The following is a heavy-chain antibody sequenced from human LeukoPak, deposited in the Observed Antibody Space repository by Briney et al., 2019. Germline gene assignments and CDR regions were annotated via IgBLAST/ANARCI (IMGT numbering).Heavy chain of an antibody. V-gene: IGHV1-2*04. CDR1: GYTFTGYY. CDR2: INPNSGGT. Sequence: ASVKVSCKASGYTFTGYYMHWVRQAPAQGLEWMGWINPNSGGTNYAQKFQGWVIMTRDTSISTAYMELSRLRSDDTAVYYCARGGRFGELSPMGFDPWGQGTLVTVSS. CDR3: ARGGRFGELSPMGFDP. J-gene: IGHJ5*02. D-gene: IGHD3-10*01.